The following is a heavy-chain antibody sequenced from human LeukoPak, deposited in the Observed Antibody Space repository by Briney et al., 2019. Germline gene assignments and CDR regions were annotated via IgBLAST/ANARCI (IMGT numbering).Heavy chain of an antibody. CDR1: GFIVSTNY. CDR3: AKDRGVATAQGYYFDY. CDR2: IYSGGTT. V-gene: IGHV3-53*05. D-gene: IGHD5-12*01. Sequence: GGSLRLSCAASGFIVSTNYMSWVRQAPGKGLEWVSVIYSGGTTYYADSVKGRFTISRDNSKNTLYLQMNSLRAEDTAVYYCAKDRGVATAQGYYFDYWGQGTLVTVSS. J-gene: IGHJ4*02.